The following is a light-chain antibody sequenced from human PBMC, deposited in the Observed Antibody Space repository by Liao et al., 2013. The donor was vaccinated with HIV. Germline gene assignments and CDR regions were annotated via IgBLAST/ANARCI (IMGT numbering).Light chain of an antibody. CDR2: YDS. V-gene: IGLV3-21*01. Sequence: SYELTQPPSVSVAPGKTARMTCGGNNIGGKSVHWYQQQPGQAPVLVISYDSERPSGLPERFSGASSGTTVTLTISGTQVVDEADYYCQAWDSVAREVFGTGTKVTVL. CDR3: QAWDSVAREV. CDR1: NIGGKS. J-gene: IGLJ1*01.